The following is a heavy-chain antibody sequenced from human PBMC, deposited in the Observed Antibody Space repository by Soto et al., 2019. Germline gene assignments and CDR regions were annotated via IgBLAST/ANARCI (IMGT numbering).Heavy chain of an antibody. V-gene: IGHV4-39*01. CDR1: GGSISSSTYY. J-gene: IGHJ5*02. Sequence: SETLSLTCTVSGGSISSSTYYWGWIRQPPGKGLEWIGSIYYSGSTYYNPSLKSRVTVSVDTSKNQFSLKLSSVTAADTAVYYCARQGGYFGSGIHFLFDPWGQGTLVTVSS. CDR3: ARQGGYFGSGIHFLFDP. D-gene: IGHD3-10*01. CDR2: IYYSGST.